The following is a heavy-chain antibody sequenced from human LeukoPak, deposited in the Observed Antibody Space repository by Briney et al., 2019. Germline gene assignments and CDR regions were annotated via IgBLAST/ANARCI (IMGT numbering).Heavy chain of an antibody. V-gene: IGHV1-18*04. J-gene: IGHJ4*02. CDR3: ARVDILTGYYFFDS. D-gene: IGHD3-9*01. CDR2: ISSNDGNT. Sequence: ASVKVSCKASGYTFTGYFIHWVRQAPGQGLEWMGWISSNDGNTYYVQNFQGRVTMTTDTSTSTAYMELRSLRSDDTAVYYCARVDILTGYYFFDSWGQGTLVTVSS. CDR1: GYTFTGYF.